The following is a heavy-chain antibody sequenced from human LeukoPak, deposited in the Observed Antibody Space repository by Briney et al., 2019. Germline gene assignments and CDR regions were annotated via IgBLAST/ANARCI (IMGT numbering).Heavy chain of an antibody. Sequence: SETLSLTCTVSGGSISSYYWSWIRQPAGKGLEWIGRIYSSGSTNYNPSLKSRVTMSVDTPKNQFSLKVSSVTAADTAVYYCARHPFRAVVTRPYDYWGQGTLVTVSS. CDR3: ARHPFRAVVTRPYDY. CDR2: IYSSGST. CDR1: GGSISSYY. D-gene: IGHD4-23*01. V-gene: IGHV4-4*07. J-gene: IGHJ4*02.